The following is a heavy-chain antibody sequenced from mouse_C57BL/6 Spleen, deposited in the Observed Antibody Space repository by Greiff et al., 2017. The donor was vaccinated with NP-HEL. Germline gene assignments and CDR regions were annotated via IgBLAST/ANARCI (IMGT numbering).Heavy chain of an antibody. V-gene: IGHV1-58*01. CDR2: IYIGNGYT. J-gene: IGHJ4*01. Sequence: EVQLVESGAELVRPGSSVKMSCKTSGYTFSSYGINWVKQRPGQGLEWIGYIYIGNGYTEYNEKFKGKATLTSDTSSSTAYMQLSSLTAKYSAIYFCARSGYDDYAWDYWGQGTSVTVSS. D-gene: IGHD2-13*01. CDR1: GYTFSSYG. CDR3: ARSGYDDYAWDY.